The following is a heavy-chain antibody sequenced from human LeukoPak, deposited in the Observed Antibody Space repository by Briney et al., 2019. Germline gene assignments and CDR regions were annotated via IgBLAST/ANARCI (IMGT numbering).Heavy chain of an antibody. J-gene: IGHJ4*02. V-gene: IGHV3-23*01. CDR3: AKFGSGYYFDY. CDR2: VSASGGST. CDR1: GFTFGAYG. Sequence: PGGSLRLSCAASGFTFGAYGMSWVRQAPGKGLEWVSTVSASGGSTYYADSVKGRFTISRDNSKNTVSLKMSSLRAEDTAVYYCAKFGSGYYFDYWGQGTLVTVSS. D-gene: IGHD3-10*01.